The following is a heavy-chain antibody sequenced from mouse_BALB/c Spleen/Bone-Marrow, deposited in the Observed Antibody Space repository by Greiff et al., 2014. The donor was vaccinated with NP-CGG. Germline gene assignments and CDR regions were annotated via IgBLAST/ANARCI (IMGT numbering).Heavy chain of an antibody. CDR2: IDPANDNT. CDR1: GFNIEDTY. CDR3: RFRATGNYLYSTDY. V-gene: IGHV14-3*02. Sequence: EVQLQQSGAELVKPGASVKLSCIASGFNIEDTYMHRVKQRPEQGLEWIGMIDPANDNTKYDPNFQGKATITADTSSNTAYLQLSSLTSEDTAVYYCRFRATGNYLYSTDYWGQGTSVTVSS. D-gene: IGHD2-1*01. J-gene: IGHJ4*01.